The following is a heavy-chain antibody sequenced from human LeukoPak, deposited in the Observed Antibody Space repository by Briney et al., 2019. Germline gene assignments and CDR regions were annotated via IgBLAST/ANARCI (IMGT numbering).Heavy chain of an antibody. CDR3: ARVRMVRGVAAYYFDY. Sequence: SETLSLTCTVSGGSISSYYWSWIRQPPGKGLEWIGYIYFSGSTNYTPSFKSRVTISVDTSKNQFSLKLSSVPAADTAVYYCARVRMVRGVAAYYFDYWGQGTLVTVSS. CDR1: GGSISSYY. CDR2: IYFSGST. D-gene: IGHD3-10*01. V-gene: IGHV4-59*01. J-gene: IGHJ4*02.